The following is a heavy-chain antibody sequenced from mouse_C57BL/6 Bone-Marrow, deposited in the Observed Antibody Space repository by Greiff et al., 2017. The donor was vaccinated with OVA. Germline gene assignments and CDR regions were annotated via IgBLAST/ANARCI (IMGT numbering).Heavy chain of an antibody. J-gene: IGHJ3*01. CDR1: GYTFTDYE. V-gene: IGHV1-15*01. D-gene: IGHD1-1*01. CDR2: IDPETGGT. Sequence: QVQLQQSGAELVRPGASVTLSCKASGYTFTDYEMHWVKQTPVHGLEWIGAIDPETGGTAYNQKFKGKAILTADKSSSTAYMELRSLTSEDSAVYYCTRILIYYYGSSYGFAYWGQGTLVTVSA. CDR3: TRILIYYYGSSYGFAY.